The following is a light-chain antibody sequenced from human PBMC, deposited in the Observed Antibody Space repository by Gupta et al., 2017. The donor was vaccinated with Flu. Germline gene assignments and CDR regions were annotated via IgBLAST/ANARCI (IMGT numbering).Light chain of an antibody. V-gene: IGKV4-1*01. CDR2: WAT. CDR3: QQDYHVPFT. CDR1: QSGRHDTNEKDY. J-gene: IGKJ3*01. Sequence: SLGERATINCKSSQSGRHDTNEKDYLSWYQQKPGQPPKLLISWATTRESGVPDRFSGSGSGTDFTLTIASLQAEDVAVYYCQQDYHVPFTFGRGTKVDIK.